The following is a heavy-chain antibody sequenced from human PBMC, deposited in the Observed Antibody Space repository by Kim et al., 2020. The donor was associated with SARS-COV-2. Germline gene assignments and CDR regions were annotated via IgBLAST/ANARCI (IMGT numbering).Heavy chain of an antibody. CDR1: GFTFSSYA. CDR3: AKGERITMIVVVTLFDY. V-gene: IGHV3-23*01. J-gene: IGHJ4*02. Sequence: GGSLRLSCAASGFTFSSYAMSWVRQAPGKGLEWVSAIIGSGCSTYYADSVKGRFTISRDNSKNTLYLQMNSLRAEDTAVYYCAKGERITMIVVVTLFDYWGQGTLVTVSS. CDR2: IIGSGCST. D-gene: IGHD3-22*01.